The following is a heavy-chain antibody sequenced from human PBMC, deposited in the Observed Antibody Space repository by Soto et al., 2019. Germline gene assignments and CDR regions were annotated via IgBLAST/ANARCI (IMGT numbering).Heavy chain of an antibody. CDR3: AKDMPPNNDILTGYYSGVDY. J-gene: IGHJ4*02. D-gene: IGHD3-9*01. CDR2: ILFDGRNE. V-gene: IGHV3-30*18. CDR1: GFIFSHYA. Sequence: GGSLRLSCAASGFIFSHYAMHWARQAPGKGLEWVALILFDGRNEYYADSVKGRFIISRDNSKNTLYLQMNSLRPEDTAVYYCAKDMPPNNDILTGYYSGVDYWGQGTLVTVSS.